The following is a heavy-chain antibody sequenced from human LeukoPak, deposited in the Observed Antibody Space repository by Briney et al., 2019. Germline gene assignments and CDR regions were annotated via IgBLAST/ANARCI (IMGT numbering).Heavy chain of an antibody. CDR1: GGSISNSSYY. Sequence: SETLSLTCTVSGGSISNSSYYWGWIRQPPGKGLECIGSIYYSGSTYYNPSLKSRVSLSIDTSKNQFSLKLSSVTAADTAVYYCASGYCSGGSCRHAFDIWGQGTMVTVSS. D-gene: IGHD2-15*01. J-gene: IGHJ3*02. V-gene: IGHV4-39*07. CDR3: ASGYCSGGSCRHAFDI. CDR2: IYYSGST.